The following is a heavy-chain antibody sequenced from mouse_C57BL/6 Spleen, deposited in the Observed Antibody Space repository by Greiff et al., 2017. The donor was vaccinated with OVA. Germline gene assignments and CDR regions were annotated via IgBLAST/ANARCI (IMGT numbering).Heavy chain of an antibody. Sequence: EVQLQQSGPELVKPGASVKIPCKASGYTFTDYYMDWVKQSHGKSLEWIGDINPNNGGTNYNQKFKGKATLTVDKSSSTAYMELRSLTSEDTAVYYCARSGGNYRFAYWGKGTLVTVSA. CDR3: ARSGGNYRFAY. D-gene: IGHD2-1*01. V-gene: IGHV1-18*01. CDR1: GYTFTDYY. CDR2: INPNNGGT. J-gene: IGHJ3*01.